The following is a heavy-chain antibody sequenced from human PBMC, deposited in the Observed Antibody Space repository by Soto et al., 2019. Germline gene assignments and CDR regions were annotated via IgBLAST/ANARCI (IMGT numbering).Heavy chain of an antibody. D-gene: IGHD2-15*01. Sequence: SETLSLTCTVSGGSVSSGSYYWSWIRQPPGKGLEWIGYIYYSGSTNYNPSLKSRVTISVDTSKNQFSLKLSSVTAADTAVYYCARGYCSGGSCYDWQNWFDPRGQGTLVTVSS. CDR3: ARGYCSGGSCYDWQNWFDP. V-gene: IGHV4-61*01. CDR2: IYYSGST. J-gene: IGHJ5*02. CDR1: GGSVSSGSYY.